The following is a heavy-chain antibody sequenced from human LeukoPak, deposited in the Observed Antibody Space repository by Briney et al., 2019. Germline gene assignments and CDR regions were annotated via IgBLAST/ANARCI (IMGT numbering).Heavy chain of an antibody. Sequence: KASGPTLVNPTQTLTLTCTFSGFSLSTNAVGVGWIRQPPGKALEWLALIYWNDDKRYSPSLKSRLTITKDTSKNQVVLTMTNMDPVDTGTYYCAHAQTYYDFWSGYSYFDYWGQGTLVTVSS. V-gene: IGHV2-5*01. CDR1: GFSLSTNAVG. D-gene: IGHD3-3*01. J-gene: IGHJ4*02. CDR2: IYWNDDK. CDR3: AHAQTYYDFWSGYSYFDY.